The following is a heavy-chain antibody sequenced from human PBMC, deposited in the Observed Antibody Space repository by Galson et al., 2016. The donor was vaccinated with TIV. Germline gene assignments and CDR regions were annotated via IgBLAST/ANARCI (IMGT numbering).Heavy chain of an antibody. V-gene: IGHV4-38-2*02. CDR3: TRHIGGDFGDY. J-gene: IGHJ4*02. CDR2: FFHPGAV. CDR1: GYSINSHYF. Sequence: ETLSLTCTVSGYSINSHYFWAWLRQPPGKGLEWIGSFFHPGAVYYNPSLERRVPMSGDTSKNHFSLRLTSVTAADTAIYYCTRHIGGDFGDYVGQGILVTVSS. D-gene: IGHD2-21*02.